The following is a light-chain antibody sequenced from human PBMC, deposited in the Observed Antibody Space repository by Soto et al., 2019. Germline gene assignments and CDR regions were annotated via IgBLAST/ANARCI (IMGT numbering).Light chain of an antibody. J-gene: IGKJ3*01. CDR1: QSVLYTSNNKNY. CDR2: WAS. CDR3: QQYFNAIFT. V-gene: IGKV4-1*01. Sequence: DIVMSQSPDSLAVSLGERATINCKSSQSVLYTSNNKNYLAWYQQKPGQPPKLLIYWASTRESGVPDRFSGSGSGTDFTLTISSLQAEDVAVYYCQQYFNAIFTFGPGTKVDIK.